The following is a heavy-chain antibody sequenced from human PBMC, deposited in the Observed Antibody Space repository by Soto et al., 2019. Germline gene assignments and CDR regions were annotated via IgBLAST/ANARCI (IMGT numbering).Heavy chain of an antibody. V-gene: IGHV3-23*01. CDR3: ARGKGLTVSSTNY. CDR1: GFTFNNYA. CDR2: IIGDGSTT. Sequence: DVQVLESGGGWVQPGGSLRLSCAASGFTFNNYAMNWVRQAPGKGLEWVSGIIGDGSTTYYADSVKGRFTISRDNSKNTLFLQMNSLRAEDTAVYYCARGKGLTVSSTNYWGQGALVTVSS. J-gene: IGHJ4*02. D-gene: IGHD2-2*01.